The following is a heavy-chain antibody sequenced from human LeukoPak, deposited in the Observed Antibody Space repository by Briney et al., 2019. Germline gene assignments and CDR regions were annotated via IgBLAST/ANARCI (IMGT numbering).Heavy chain of an antibody. CDR3: ARDGQIIPTLGVTAFDY. Sequence: NPSETLSLTCTVSGGSISTSNYYWGWIRQPPGKGLEWIGSIYHSGSTYYNPSLKSRVTISVDTSKNQFSLKLSSVTAADTAVYYCARDGQIIPTLGVTAFDYWGQGTLVTVSS. J-gene: IGHJ4*02. D-gene: IGHD2-21*02. V-gene: IGHV4-39*07. CDR1: GGSISTSNYY. CDR2: IYHSGST.